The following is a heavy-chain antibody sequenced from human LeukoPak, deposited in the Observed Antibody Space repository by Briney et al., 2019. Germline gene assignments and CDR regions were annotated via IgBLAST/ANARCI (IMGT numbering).Heavy chain of an antibody. D-gene: IGHD3-10*01. J-gene: IGHJ4*02. CDR3: ARKPYYYDSGSHFDY. CDR1: GASISSSNW. V-gene: IGHV4-4*02. CDR2: IYPSWTT. Sequence: PSETLSLTCAVSGASISSSNWWSWVRQAPEKRPEWIGEIYPSWTTNYNPSLKSRVTISVDEPNNHFPLRLTSVTAADTAVYYCARKPYYYDSGSHFDYWGQGSLVTVSS.